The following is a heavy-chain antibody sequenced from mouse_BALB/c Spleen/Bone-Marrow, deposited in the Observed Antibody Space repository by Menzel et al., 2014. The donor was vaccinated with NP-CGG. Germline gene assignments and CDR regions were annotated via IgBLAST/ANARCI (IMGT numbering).Heavy chain of an antibody. V-gene: IGHV14-3*02. J-gene: IGHJ4*01. CDR1: GFNIKDTY. CDR3: AREVDYAMDD. CDR2: IDPANGNT. Sequence: VQLKESGAELVKPGASVKLSCTASGFNIKDTYMHWVKQRPEQGLEWIGRIDPANGNTKYDPKFQGKATITADTSSNTAYLQLSSLTSEDTAVYYCAREVDYAMDDWGQGTSVTVSS. D-gene: IGHD1-1*01.